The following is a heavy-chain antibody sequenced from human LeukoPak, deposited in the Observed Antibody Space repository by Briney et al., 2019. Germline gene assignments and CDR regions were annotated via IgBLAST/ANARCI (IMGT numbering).Heavy chain of an antibody. D-gene: IGHD4-17*01. V-gene: IGHV1-18*01. CDR2: ISAYNGNA. J-gene: IGHJ6*02. CDR1: GYTFTSYG. Sequence: ASVKVSCKASGYTFTSYGISWVRQAPGQGLELMGWISAYNGNANYAQKLQGRVTMTTDTSTSTAYMELRSLRSDDTAVYYCARDDGDYYYYGMDVWGQGTTVTVSS. CDR3: ARDDGDYYYYGMDV.